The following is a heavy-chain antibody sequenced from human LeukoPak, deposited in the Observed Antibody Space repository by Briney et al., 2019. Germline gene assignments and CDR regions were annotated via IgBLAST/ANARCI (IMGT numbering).Heavy chain of an antibody. CDR3: AKVLESAMVRGVIFD. Sequence: GGSLRLSCAASGFTFNSYAMSWVRQAPGKGLEWVSAISGSGGSTYYADSVKGRFTISRDNSKNTLYLQMNSLRTEDTALYYCAKVLESAMVRGVIFDWGQGTLVTVSS. CDR2: ISGSGGST. D-gene: IGHD3-10*01. CDR1: GFTFNSYA. J-gene: IGHJ4*02. V-gene: IGHV3-23*01.